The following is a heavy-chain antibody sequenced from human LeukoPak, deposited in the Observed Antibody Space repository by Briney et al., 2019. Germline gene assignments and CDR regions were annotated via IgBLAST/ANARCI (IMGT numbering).Heavy chain of an antibody. D-gene: IGHD6-25*01. CDR1: GGTFRTFA. CDR3: GLSGNYYYYYMDI. CDR2: IIPIFGIP. J-gene: IGHJ6*03. Sequence: ASVKVSCKASGGTFRTFAISWVRQAPGQGLEWMGGIIPIFGIPDSAQKFQGRLTITADESTTTAYMELSSLRSDDTAIYYCGLSGNYYYYYMDIWGKGTRVTISS. V-gene: IGHV1-69*13.